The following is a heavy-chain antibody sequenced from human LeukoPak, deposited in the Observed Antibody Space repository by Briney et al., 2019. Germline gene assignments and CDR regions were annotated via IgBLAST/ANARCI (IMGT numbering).Heavy chain of an antibody. J-gene: IGHJ4*02. CDR3: ARDLQTVSAGNY. V-gene: IGHV1-8*03. Sequence: ASVKVSCKASGYTFTSYDINWVRQATGQGLEWMGWMNPNSGNTGYAQKFQGRVTITADESTSTAYMELSSLRSEDTAVYYCARDLQTVSAGNYWGQGTLVIVSS. CDR2: MNPNSGNT. D-gene: IGHD2-21*02. CDR1: GYTFTSYD.